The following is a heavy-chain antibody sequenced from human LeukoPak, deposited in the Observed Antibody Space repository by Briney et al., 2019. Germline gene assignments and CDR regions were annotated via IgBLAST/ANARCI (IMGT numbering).Heavy chain of an antibody. CDR1: GGSISSYY. D-gene: IGHD3-16*02. J-gene: IGHJ3*02. Sequence: SETPSLTCTVSGGSISSYYWSWIRQPPGKGLEWIGYIYYSGSTNYNPSLKSRVTISVDTSKNQFSLKLSSVTAADTAVYYCARDSNDYVWGSYRYKGDAFDIWGQGTMVTVSS. CDR2: IYYSGST. V-gene: IGHV4-59*01. CDR3: ARDSNDYVWGSYRYKGDAFDI.